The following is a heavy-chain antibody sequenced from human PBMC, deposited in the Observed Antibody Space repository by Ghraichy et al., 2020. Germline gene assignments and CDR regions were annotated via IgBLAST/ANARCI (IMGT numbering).Heavy chain of an antibody. D-gene: IGHD6-19*01. CDR3: ARSSSGWYRGFDY. CDR1: GGSISSSSYY. CDR2: IYYSGST. Sequence: SETLSLTCTVSGGSISSSSYYWGWIRQPPGKGLEWIGSIYYSGSTYYNPSLKSRVTISVDTSKNQFSLKLSSVTAADTAVYYCARSSSGWYRGFDYWGQGTLVTVSS. J-gene: IGHJ4*02. V-gene: IGHV4-39*07.